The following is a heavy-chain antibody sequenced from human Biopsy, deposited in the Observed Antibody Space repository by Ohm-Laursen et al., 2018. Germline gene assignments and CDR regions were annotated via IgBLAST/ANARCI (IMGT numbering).Heavy chain of an antibody. V-gene: IGHV4-59*01. Sequence: GTLSLTCTVSGGSISGYHWIWIRQSPGKGLEWLAYISYTGGITSNPSLNGRATMSLDTSKNQFSLRLIYVTAAVTAVYYCARMPHFDYWGQEILVTVSS. D-gene: IGHD2-2*01. CDR2: ISYTGGI. CDR3: ARMPHFDY. J-gene: IGHJ4*02. CDR1: GGSISGYH.